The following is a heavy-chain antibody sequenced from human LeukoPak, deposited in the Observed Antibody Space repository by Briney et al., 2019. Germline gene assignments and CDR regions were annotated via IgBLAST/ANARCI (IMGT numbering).Heavy chain of an antibody. CDR3: ARVLTDGYNNGNFQH. CDR2: INPNSSAT. Sequence: GASVKVSCKASGYTFTDYYVYWVRQAPGQGLEWMGWINPNSSATNYPQKFQGRATMTIDTSSSTAYLELSRLRSDDTAVYFCARVLTDGYNNGNFQHWGQGTLVTVSS. V-gene: IGHV1-2*02. J-gene: IGHJ1*01. CDR1: GYTFTDYY. D-gene: IGHD5-24*01.